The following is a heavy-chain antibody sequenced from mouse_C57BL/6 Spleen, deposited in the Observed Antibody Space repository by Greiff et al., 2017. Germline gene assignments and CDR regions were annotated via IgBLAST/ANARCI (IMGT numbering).Heavy chain of an antibody. CDR3: ARHEGSLYYGSPYFDY. D-gene: IGHD1-1*01. V-gene: IGHV1-62-2*01. CDR1: GYTFTEYT. J-gene: IGHJ2*01. CDR2: FYPGSGSI. Sequence: QVQLQQSGAELVKPGASVKLSCKASGYTFTEYTIHWVKQRSGQGLEWIGWFYPGSGSIKYNEKFKDKATLTADKSSSTVYMELSRLTSEDSAVXFCARHEGSLYYGSPYFDYWGQGTTLTVSS.